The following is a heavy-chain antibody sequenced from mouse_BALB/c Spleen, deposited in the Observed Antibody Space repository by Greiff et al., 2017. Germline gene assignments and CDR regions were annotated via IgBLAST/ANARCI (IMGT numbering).Heavy chain of an antibody. CDR2: ISSGGSYT. V-gene: IGHV5-6*01. CDR1: GFTFSSYG. Sequence: EVKLQESGGDLVKPGGSLKLSCAASGFTFSSYGMSWVRQTPDKRLEWVATISSGGSYTYYPDSVKGRFTISRDNAKNTLYLQMSSLKSEDTAMYYCASDDRFAYWGQGTLVTVSA. CDR3: ASDDRFAY. J-gene: IGHJ3*01.